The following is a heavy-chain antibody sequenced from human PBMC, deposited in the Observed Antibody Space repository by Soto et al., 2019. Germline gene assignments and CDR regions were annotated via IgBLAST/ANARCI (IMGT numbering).Heavy chain of an antibody. CDR2: IKPDESEK. CDR3: VRGGSNYAS. D-gene: IGHD4-4*01. CDR1: GFTFSDSW. Sequence: VSLRLSCTAXGFTFSDSWMTWVRQAPGKGLEWVARIKPDESEKKYADSVKGRFSISRDNAKNSMYLQMDSLRGEDTAVYYCVRGGSNYASWGQGTLVTVSS. V-gene: IGHV3-7*01. J-gene: IGHJ5*02.